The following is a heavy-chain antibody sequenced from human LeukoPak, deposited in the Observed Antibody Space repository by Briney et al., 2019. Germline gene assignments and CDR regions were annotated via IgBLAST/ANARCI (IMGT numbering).Heavy chain of an antibody. CDR2: IYYSGST. CDR1: GGSISSYY. V-gene: IGHV4-59*01. CDR3: AKDPLDFWSPGGHGFNY. J-gene: IGHJ4*02. Sequence: VKPSETLSLTCTVSGGSISSYYWSWIRQPPGKGLEWIGYIYYSGSTNYNPSLKSRVTISVDTSKNQFSLKLSSVTAADTAVYYCAKDPLDFWSPGGHGFNYWGQGTLVTVSS. D-gene: IGHD3-3*01.